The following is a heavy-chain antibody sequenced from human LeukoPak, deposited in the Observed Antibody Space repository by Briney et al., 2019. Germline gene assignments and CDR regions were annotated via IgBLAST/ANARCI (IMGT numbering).Heavy chain of an antibody. CDR3: ARGGIAIPFDY. Sequence: GGSPRLSCAASGFTFSSNYMSWVRQAPGKGLEWGSVIYSGGSTYYTDSVKGRFTVSRDNSKNTLYLQMNSLRAEDTAVYYCARGGIAIPFDYWGQGTLVTVSS. V-gene: IGHV3-66*01. D-gene: IGHD6-13*01. CDR1: GFTFSSNY. CDR2: IYSGGST. J-gene: IGHJ4*02.